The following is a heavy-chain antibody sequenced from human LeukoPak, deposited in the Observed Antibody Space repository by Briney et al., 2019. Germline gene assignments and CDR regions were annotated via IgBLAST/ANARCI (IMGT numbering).Heavy chain of an antibody. Sequence: AGGSLTLSCAASGFTFSFYSMNWVRQAPGKGLEWVSSISSDSRYIYYADSVKGRFTISRDNAKNSLYLQMNSLRAEDTAVYYCATDYAGNSLWYYYGLGVWGQGTTVTVSS. J-gene: IGHJ6*02. CDR3: ATDYAGNSLWYYYGLGV. CDR1: GFTFSFYS. CDR2: ISSDSRYI. D-gene: IGHD4-23*01. V-gene: IGHV3-21*01.